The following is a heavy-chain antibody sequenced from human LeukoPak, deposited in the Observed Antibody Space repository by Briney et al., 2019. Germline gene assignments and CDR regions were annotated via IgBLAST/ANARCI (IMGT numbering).Heavy chain of an antibody. V-gene: IGHV3-7*01. CDR1: GIPFSKYL. CDR3: ARALQGGHNYYDPNGYYPQYFGS. Sequence: GGSLRLSLEASGIPFSKYLMTWVRQSPGKGLEWVANIKQGGSGKYYMDSVKGRFTVSRDNAKNSLFLQMNSLRAEDTALYYCARALQGGHNYYDPNGYYPQYFGSWGQGTLVTVSS. J-gene: IGHJ4*02. CDR2: IKQGGSGK. D-gene: IGHD3-22*01.